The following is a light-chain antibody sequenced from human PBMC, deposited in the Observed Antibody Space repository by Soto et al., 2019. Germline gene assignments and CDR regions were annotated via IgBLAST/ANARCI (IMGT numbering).Light chain of an antibody. CDR1: SSDVGGYND. CDR2: EVS. Sequence: QSALTQPASVSGSPGQSITISCTGTSSDVGGYNDVSWYQQHPGKDPKLMIYEVSNRPSGVSNRFSGSKSGNTASLTISGLQAEDEADYYCSSYTSSSTYVFGTGTKVTVL. CDR3: SSYTSSSTYV. J-gene: IGLJ1*01. V-gene: IGLV2-14*01.